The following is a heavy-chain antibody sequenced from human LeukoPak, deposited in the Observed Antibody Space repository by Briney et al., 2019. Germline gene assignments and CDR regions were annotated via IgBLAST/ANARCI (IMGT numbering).Heavy chain of an antibody. D-gene: IGHD5-12*01. CDR3: ARGPVATIGYGMDV. J-gene: IGHJ6*02. CDR2: VSSSGTT. Sequence: PAETLSLTCTVSGGSISPSYWTWIRKPPGKGLEWIGHVSSSGTTNYNPSLKSRVTISVDTTKNQFSLKLNSVTAADTAVYYCARGPVATIGYGMDVWGQVTTVTVSS. V-gene: IGHV4-59*01. CDR1: GGSISPSY.